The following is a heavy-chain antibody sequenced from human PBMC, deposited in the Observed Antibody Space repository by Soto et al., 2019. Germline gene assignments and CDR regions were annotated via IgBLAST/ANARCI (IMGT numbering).Heavy chain of an antibody. J-gene: IGHJ4*02. D-gene: IGHD2-15*01. CDR2: ISGSGGST. Sequence: GGSLRLSCXASGFTFSSYAMSWVRQAQGKGLEWVSAISGSGGSTYYADSVKGRFTISRDNSKNTLYLQMNSLRAEDTAVYYCAKSRGGVTRYCSGGSCYDYFDYWGQGTLVTVSS. CDR3: AKSRGGVTRYCSGGSCYDYFDY. V-gene: IGHV3-23*01. CDR1: GFTFSSYA.